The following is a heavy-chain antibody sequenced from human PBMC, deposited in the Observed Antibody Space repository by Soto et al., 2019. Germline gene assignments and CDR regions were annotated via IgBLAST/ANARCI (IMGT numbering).Heavy chain of an antibody. Sequence: PGGALRLSCTASGFTFGGYAMSWFRQAPGKGLEWVGFIRSKAYDGSTEYAASVKGRFTISRDDSKSIAYLQMNSLKTEDTGVYYCTSDTLTTLAFDSWGLGTMVTVSS. D-gene: IGHD4-17*01. V-gene: IGHV3-49*03. CDR1: GFTFGGYA. J-gene: IGHJ3*02. CDR3: TSDTLTTLAFDS. CDR2: IRSKAYDGST.